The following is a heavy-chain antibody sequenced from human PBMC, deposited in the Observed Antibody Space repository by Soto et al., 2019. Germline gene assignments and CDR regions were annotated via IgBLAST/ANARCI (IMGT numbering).Heavy chain of an antibody. V-gene: IGHV1-18*01. CDR2: ISAYNGNT. CDR1: GYTFTSYG. CDR3: ARGRLVVPAATHFDY. J-gene: IGHJ4*02. Sequence: GASVKVSCKASGYTFTSYGISWVRQAPGQGLEWMGWISAYNGNTNYAQKLQGRVTMTTDTSTSTAYMELRSLRSDDTAVYYCARGRLVVPAATHFDYWGQGTLVTVSS. D-gene: IGHD2-2*01.